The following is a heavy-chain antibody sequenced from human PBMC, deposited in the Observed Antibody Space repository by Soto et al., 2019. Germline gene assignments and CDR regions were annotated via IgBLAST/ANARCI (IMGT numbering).Heavy chain of an antibody. CDR1: GYTFASYG. D-gene: IGHD2-2*01. CDR3: AGNDGYCSSTSCYYWFDP. Sequence: ASVKVSCKASGYTFASYGFIWVRQAPGQGLEWMVCLSAYNGDTKYPQKLQGRVTMTTDTSTSTAFMELRSLRSDDTAVYYCAGNDGYCSSTSCYYWFDPWG. J-gene: IGHJ5*02. V-gene: IGHV1-18*04. CDR2: LSAYNGDT.